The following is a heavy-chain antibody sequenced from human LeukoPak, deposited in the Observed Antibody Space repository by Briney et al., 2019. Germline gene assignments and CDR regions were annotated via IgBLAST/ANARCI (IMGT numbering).Heavy chain of an antibody. CDR3: ASGWVPFFDY. D-gene: IGHD3-16*01. J-gene: IGHJ4*02. V-gene: IGHV3-53*04. Sequence: PGGSLRLSCAASGFTVSSNYMSWVRQAPGKGLEWVSVIYSGGSTYYADSVKGRFTISRHNSKNTLYLQMDSLRAEDTAVYYCASGWVPFFDYWGQGTLVTVSS. CDR2: IYSGGST. CDR1: GFTVSSNY.